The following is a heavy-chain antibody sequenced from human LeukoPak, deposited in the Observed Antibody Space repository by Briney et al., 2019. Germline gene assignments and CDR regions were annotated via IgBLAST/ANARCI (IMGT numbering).Heavy chain of an antibody. Sequence: SETLSLTCAVYGGSFSGDYWSWIRQPPGKGLEWIGEINHSGSTNYNPSLKSRVTISVDTSKNQFSLKLSSVTAADTAVYYCARVGYGDFPSLFDYWGQGTLVTVSS. J-gene: IGHJ4*02. CDR3: ARVGYGDFPSLFDY. CDR2: INHSGST. D-gene: IGHD4-17*01. V-gene: IGHV4-34*01. CDR1: GGSFSGDY.